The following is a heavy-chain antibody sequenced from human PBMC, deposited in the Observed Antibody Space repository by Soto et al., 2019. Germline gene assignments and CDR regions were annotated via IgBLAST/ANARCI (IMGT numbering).Heavy chain of an antibody. Sequence: GESLKISCKGSGYSFTSYWIGWVRQMPGKGLEWMGIIYPGDSDTRYSPSFQGQVTISADKSISTAYLQWSSLKASDTAMYYCARLSGYSRPLDAFDIWGQGTLVTVSS. V-gene: IGHV5-51*01. CDR2: IYPGDSDT. J-gene: IGHJ4*02. D-gene: IGHD3-22*01. CDR3: ARLSGYSRPLDAFDI. CDR1: GYSFTSYW.